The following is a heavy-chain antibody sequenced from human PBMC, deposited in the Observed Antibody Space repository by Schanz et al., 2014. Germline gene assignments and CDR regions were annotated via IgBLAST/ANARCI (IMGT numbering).Heavy chain of an antibody. J-gene: IGHJ4*02. CDR1: GGTFSSYT. CDR2: IVPLLNVT. D-gene: IGHD2-15*01. V-gene: IGHV1-69*02. CDR3: ATCSGGTCHAKPVLDN. Sequence: QVQLVQSGAEVKKPGSSVKVSCKASGGTFSSYTINWVRQAPGQGLELMGRIVPLLNVTNYTQKFQGRVTITADKSANTAYMELSSLRSEDTAVYYCATCSGGTCHAKPVLDNWGQGTLVTVSS.